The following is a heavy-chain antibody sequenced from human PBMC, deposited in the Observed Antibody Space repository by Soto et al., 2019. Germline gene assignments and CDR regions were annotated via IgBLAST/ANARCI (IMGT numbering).Heavy chain of an antibody. V-gene: IGHV3-23*01. D-gene: IGHD3-16*01. J-gene: IGHJ5*02. Sequence: QSGGSLRLSCAASGFTFSSYAMSWVRQAPGKGLEWVSAISGGGGSTYYADSVKGRFTISRDNSKNTLYLQMNSLRAEDTAVYYCALTGGSYPKNWFDPWGQGTLVTVSS. CDR3: ALTGGSYPKNWFDP. CDR2: ISGGGGST. CDR1: GFTFSSYA.